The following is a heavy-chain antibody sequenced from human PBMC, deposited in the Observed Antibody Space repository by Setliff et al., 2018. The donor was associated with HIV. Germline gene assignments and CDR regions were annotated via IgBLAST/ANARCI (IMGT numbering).Heavy chain of an antibody. CDR2: IIPIFATT. CDR1: GGTFKTYA. Sequence: SVKVSCKASGGTFKTYAISWVRQAPGQGLEWMGGIIPIFATTDYAQKFQGGVTIIADESTSTAYMELSSLRSEDTAVYYCALKGAYDILTGFPNWGQGTLV. CDR3: ALKGAYDILTGFPN. J-gene: IGHJ4*02. V-gene: IGHV1-69*13. D-gene: IGHD3-9*01.